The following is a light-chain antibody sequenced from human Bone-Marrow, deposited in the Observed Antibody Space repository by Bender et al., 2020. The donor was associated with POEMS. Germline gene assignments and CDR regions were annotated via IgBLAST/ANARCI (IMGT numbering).Light chain of an antibody. J-gene: IGLJ2*01. CDR3: SSYTSSSTLV. Sequence: QSALTQPASVSASPGQSIAISCTGTNSDVGSYNYVSWYQQHPDKAPKLMIYDVSNRPSGVSDRFSGSKSANTASLTISGLQAEDEADYYCSSYTSSSTLVFGGGTKLTVL. CDR2: DVS. CDR1: NSDVGSYNY. V-gene: IGLV2-14*03.